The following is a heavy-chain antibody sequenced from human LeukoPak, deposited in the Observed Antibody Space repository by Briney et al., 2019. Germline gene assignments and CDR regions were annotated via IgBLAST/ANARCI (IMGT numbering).Heavy chain of an antibody. Sequence: ASVTVSCKSSGYSFIRYGISWVRQAPAHGLEWMGWISAYQGNTNNQQTLQGRRTIITETSTNKPYIELGSPGSADQAVDYCARWGVSLPFDYGGEGTLVTVSS. V-gene: IGHV1-18*01. CDR2: ISAYQGNT. D-gene: IGHD1-26*01. J-gene: IGHJ4*02. CDR1: GYSFIRYG. CDR3: ARWGVSLPFDY.